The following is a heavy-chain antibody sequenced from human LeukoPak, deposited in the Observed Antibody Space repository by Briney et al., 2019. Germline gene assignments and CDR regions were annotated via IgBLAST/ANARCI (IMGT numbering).Heavy chain of an antibody. CDR1: GFTFSSYG. CDR2: ISYDGSNK. J-gene: IGHJ6*02. Sequence: GGSLRLSCAASGFTFSSYGMHWVRQAPGKGLEWVAVISYDGSNKYYADSVKGRFTISRDNSKNTLYLQMNSLRAEDTAVYCCAKTRTNYGTDVWGQGTTVTVSS. V-gene: IGHV3-30*18. CDR3: AKTRTNYGTDV.